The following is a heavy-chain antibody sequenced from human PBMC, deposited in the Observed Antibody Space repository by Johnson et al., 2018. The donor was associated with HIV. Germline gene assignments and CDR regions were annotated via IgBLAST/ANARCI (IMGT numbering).Heavy chain of an antibody. D-gene: IGHD5-12*01. CDR3: ASGDDDGF. J-gene: IGHJ4*03. CDR2: ISSNGGRT. V-gene: IGHV3-64*04. Sequence: QVQLVESWGGLVQPGGSLRLSCAASGFTFRSYAMHWVRQAPGKGLEYVSAISSNGGRTYYADSVKGRFTISRDNSRNTLYLQMNSLRPEDTAVYYCASGDDDGFWGRGTLVTVSS. CDR1: GFTFRSYA.